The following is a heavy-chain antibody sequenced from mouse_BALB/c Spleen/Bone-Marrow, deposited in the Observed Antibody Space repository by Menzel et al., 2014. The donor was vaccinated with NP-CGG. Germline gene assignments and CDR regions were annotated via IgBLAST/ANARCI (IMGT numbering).Heavy chain of an antibody. CDR1: GFTFSSYG. D-gene: IGHD1-1*01. Sequence: EVKLVESGGGLVQPGGSLKLSCVASGFTFSSYGMSWVRQTPDKRLELVATINNNGGSTYYPDSVKGQFTISRDNAKNTLYLQMSSLKSEDTAMYYCARVYGWYFDVWGARTTVTVSS. CDR2: INNNGGST. CDR3: ARVYGWYFDV. J-gene: IGHJ1*01. V-gene: IGHV5-6-3*01.